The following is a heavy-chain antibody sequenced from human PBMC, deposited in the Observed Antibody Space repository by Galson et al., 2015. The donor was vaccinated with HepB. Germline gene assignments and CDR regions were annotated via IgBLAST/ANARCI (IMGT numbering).Heavy chain of an antibody. CDR1: GFTFSSYA. CDR3: ARDLESANDAFDI. CDR2: ISYDGSNK. D-gene: IGHD4/OR15-4a*01. J-gene: IGHJ3*02. Sequence: SLRLSCAASGFTFSSYAMHWVRQAPGKGLEWVAVISYDGSNKYYADSVKGRFTISRDNSKNTLYLQMNSLRAEDTAVYYCARDLESANDAFDIWGQGTMVTVSS. V-gene: IGHV3-30-3*01.